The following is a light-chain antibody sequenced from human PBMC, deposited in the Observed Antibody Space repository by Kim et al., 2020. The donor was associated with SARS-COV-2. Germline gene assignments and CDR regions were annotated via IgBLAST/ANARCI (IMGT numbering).Light chain of an antibody. V-gene: IGKV3-11*01. Sequence: LSPGERATLSCRASHSISTYLAWYQQKPGQPPRLLIHDATNRATGIPARFSGSGSGTDFTLTISSLEPEDFAVYYCQQRDSWPLTFGGGTKVDIK. J-gene: IGKJ4*01. CDR3: QQRDSWPLT. CDR2: DAT. CDR1: HSISTY.